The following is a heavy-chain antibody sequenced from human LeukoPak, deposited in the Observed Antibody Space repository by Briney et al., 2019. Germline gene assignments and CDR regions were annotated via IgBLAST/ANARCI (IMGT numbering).Heavy chain of an antibody. D-gene: IGHD4/OR15-4a*01. CDR2: INHSGST. CDR3: ARHRATWGLWA. CDR1: GGSFTGYY. Sequence: SETLSLTCAVYGGSFTGYYSSWIRQPPGKGLEWIGEINHSGSTNYNPSLKSRVTISVDTSKNQFSLKLSSVTAADTAVYYCARHRATWGLWAWGQGTLVTVSS. V-gene: IGHV4-34*01. J-gene: IGHJ5*02.